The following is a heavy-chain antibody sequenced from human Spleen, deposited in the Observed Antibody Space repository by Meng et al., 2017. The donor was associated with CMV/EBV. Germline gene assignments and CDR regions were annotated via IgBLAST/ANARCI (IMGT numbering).Heavy chain of an antibody. V-gene: IGHV1-2*02. D-gene: IGHD3-3*01. CDR3: ARLFHTTLGTNYYYGMDV. CDR1: GYVFTGHY. CDR2: INPNSGDT. Sequence: ASVKVSCKASGYVFTGHYIHWVRQAPGQGLEWMGWINPNSGDTKYAQKFQGRVTLTSDTSISTAYMELSRLKSDDTAVFFCARLFHTTLGTNYYYGMDVWGQGTTVTVSS. J-gene: IGHJ6*02.